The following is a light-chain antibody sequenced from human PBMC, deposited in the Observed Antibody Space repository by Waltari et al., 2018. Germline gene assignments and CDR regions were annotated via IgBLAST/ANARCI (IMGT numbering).Light chain of an antibody. J-gene: IGLJ1*01. CDR1: DSDVAAYDL. CDR2: DVS. Sequence: QSALTQPASVSGSPGQSITISSSGTDSDVAAYDLVSWYQQHPGKAPHLIIYDVSNRPSGISNRFSASKSGNTASLTISGLQAEDEADYYCSSYTTSSAPGVFGTGTRVTVL. V-gene: IGLV2-14*03. CDR3: SSYTTSSAPGV.